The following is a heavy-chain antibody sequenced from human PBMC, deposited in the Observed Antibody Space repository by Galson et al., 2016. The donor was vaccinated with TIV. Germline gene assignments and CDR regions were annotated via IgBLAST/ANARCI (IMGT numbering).Heavy chain of an antibody. CDR2: INHSGSS. V-gene: IGHV4-34*01. Sequence: SETLSLTCAVYGGSFSGYYWSWIRQPPEKGLEWIVEINHSGSSNYNPSLKSRVTISMDTSKNQFSVKLTSVTAADTAVYYCARGRGLSLWGQGTLVTVSA. CDR1: GGSFSGYY. J-gene: IGHJ4*02. D-gene: IGHD3-16*02. CDR3: ARGRGLSL.